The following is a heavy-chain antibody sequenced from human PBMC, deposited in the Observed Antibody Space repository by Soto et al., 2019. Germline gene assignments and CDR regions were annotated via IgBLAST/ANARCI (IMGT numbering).Heavy chain of an antibody. J-gene: IGHJ5*02. D-gene: IGHD4-4*01. CDR3: ARQAATVTTVPLLYFDP. Sequence: PGESLKISCKGSGYSFTSYWISWVRQMPGKGLEWMGRIDPSDSYTNYSPSFQGHVTISADKSISTAYLQWSSLKASDTAMYYCARQAATVTTVPLLYFDPWGQGTLVTVSS. V-gene: IGHV5-10-1*01. CDR1: GYSFTSYW. CDR2: IDPSDSYT.